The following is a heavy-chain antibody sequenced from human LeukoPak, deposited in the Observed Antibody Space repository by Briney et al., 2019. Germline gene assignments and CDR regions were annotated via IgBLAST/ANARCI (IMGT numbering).Heavy chain of an antibody. V-gene: IGHV4-31*03. CDR3: ARGITMDYYDSSGYLDGVSYFDY. CDR2: IYYSGST. J-gene: IGHJ4*02. Sequence: SETLSLTCTVSGGSISSGGYYWSWIRQHPGKGLEWIGYIYYSGSTYYNPSLKSRVTISVDTSKNQFSLKLSSVTAADAAVYYCARGITMDYYDSSGYLDGVSYFDYWGQGTLVTVSS. CDR1: GGSISSGGYY. D-gene: IGHD3-22*01.